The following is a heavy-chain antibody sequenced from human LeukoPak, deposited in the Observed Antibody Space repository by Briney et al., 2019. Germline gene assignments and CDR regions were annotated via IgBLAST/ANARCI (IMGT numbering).Heavy chain of an antibody. V-gene: IGHV1-58*01. J-gene: IGHJ4*02. CDR2: IVVGSGNT. Sequence: GTSVKVSCKASGFTFTSSAVQWVRQARGQRLEWIGWIVVGSGNTNYAQKFQERVTITRDMSTSTAYMELSSLRSEDTAVYYCARSIAVAGQYYFGYWGQGTLVTVSS. CDR1: GFTFTSSA. CDR3: ARSIAVAGQYYFGY. D-gene: IGHD6-19*01.